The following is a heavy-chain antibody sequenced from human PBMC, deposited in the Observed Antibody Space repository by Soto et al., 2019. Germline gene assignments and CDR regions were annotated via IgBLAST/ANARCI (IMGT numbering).Heavy chain of an antibody. Sequence: QLQLQESGPGLVKPSETLSLTCTVSGGSVSSDSYNWDWIRQPPGKGLEWIGTIYYSGSTDYNPSLKGSVTISEDTSNNQLSLKVTSVTAADTAVYYSAIFYGNAVDIWGRAAAVTVS. CDR2: IYYSGST. D-gene: IGHD4-17*01. J-gene: IGHJ3*02. V-gene: IGHV4-39*01. CDR1: GGSVSSDSYN. CDR3: AIFYGNAVDI.